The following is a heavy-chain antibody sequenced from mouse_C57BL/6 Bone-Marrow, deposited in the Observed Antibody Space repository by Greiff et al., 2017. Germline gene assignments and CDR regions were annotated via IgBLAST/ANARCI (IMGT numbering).Heavy chain of an antibody. Sequence: LVESGAELARPGASVKLSCKASGYTFTSYGISWVKQRTGQGLEWIGEIYPRSGNTYYNEKFKGKATLAADKSSSTAYMELRSLTSEDSAVYFCASLTGTGFAYWGQGTLVTVSA. J-gene: IGHJ3*01. CDR1: GYTFTSYG. D-gene: IGHD4-1*01. V-gene: IGHV1-81*01. CDR2: IYPRSGNT. CDR3: ASLTGTGFAY.